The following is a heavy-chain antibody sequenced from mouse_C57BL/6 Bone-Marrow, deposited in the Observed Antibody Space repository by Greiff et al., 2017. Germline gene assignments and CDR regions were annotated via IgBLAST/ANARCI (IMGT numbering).Heavy chain of an antibody. Sequence: EVMLVESGGGLVQPGGSLKLSCAASGFTFSDYYMYWVRQTPEKRLEWVAYISNGGGSTYYPDTVKGRFTISRDNAKNTLYRQMSRLKSEDTAMYYCARHAVIAYWGQGTLVTVSA. CDR1: GFTFSDYY. CDR3: ARHAVIAY. V-gene: IGHV5-12*01. CDR2: ISNGGGST. J-gene: IGHJ3*01.